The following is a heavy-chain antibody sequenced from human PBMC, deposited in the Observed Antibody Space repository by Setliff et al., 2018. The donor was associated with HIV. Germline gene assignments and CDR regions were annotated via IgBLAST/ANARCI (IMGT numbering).Heavy chain of an antibody. Sequence: PGGSLRLSCATSEFTFSSYAMGWVRQAPERGLEWVSVIQSDGSRTSYSDSVRGRFTISRDNAKNLLYLEMSSLRAEDTALYLCANLWEMGAWGQGTLVTVSS. CDR3: ANLWEMGA. J-gene: IGHJ5*02. V-gene: IGHV3-23*03. CDR1: EFTFSSYA. D-gene: IGHD1-26*01. CDR2: IQSDGSRT.